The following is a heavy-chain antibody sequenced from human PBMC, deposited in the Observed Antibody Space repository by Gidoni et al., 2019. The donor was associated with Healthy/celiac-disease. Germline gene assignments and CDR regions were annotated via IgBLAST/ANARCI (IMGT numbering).Heavy chain of an antibody. CDR2: ISSSGSTI. J-gene: IGHJ6*02. V-gene: IGHV3-48*03. CDR3: ARLYSSSWYQFRVYYYGMDV. Sequence: EVQLVESGGGLVQPGGSLRLSCTASGFPFSRYDMNWVRQAPGKGPEWVSYISSSGSTIYYAESVKGRVNISRDNAKNALYLQRNSRRAEDTAVYYCARLYSSSWYQFRVYYYGMDVWGQGTTVTVSS. CDR1: GFPFSRYD. D-gene: IGHD6-13*01.